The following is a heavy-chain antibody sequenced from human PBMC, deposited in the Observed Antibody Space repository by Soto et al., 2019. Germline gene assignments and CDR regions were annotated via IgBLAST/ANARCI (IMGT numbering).Heavy chain of an antibody. CDR1: GFTFSNYW. Sequence: EVQLVESGGGLVQPGGSLRLSCAASGFTFSNYWMSWVRQVPGKGLAWVSNIKEDGSEKYYVDSVKGRFTISRDNAKNSVHLQMNSLRDEDSAVYYCVRFSILVSGRGRGAFFDSWGQGTPVNVSS. J-gene: IGHJ4*02. CDR2: IKEDGSEK. V-gene: IGHV3-7*03. CDR3: VRFSILVSGRGRGAFFDS. D-gene: IGHD6-19*01.